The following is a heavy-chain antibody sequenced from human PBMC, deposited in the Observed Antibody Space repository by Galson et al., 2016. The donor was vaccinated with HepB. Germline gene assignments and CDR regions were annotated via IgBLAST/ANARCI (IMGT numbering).Heavy chain of an antibody. CDR2: TYYRSNYYN. J-gene: IGHJ5*02. CDR3: ARDLDWARQIFGVGGWFDP. V-gene: IGHV6-1*01. Sequence: CAISGDSVSSNSGAWNWIRQSPSRGLEWLGRTYYRSNYYNDYAVSVRSRITMTSDTSTSTVYMELSSLRSEDTAVYYCARDLDWARQIFGVGGWFDPWGQGTLVTVSS. D-gene: IGHD3-3*01. CDR1: GDSVSSNSGA.